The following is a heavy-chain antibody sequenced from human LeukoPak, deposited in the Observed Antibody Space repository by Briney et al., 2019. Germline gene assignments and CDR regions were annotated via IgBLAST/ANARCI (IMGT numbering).Heavy chain of an antibody. CDR3: AKTAGEGFGELLGPFDY. Sequence: GGSLRLSCAASGFDFSTYDINWVRHAPGKGLEWVSGISWNSGSIGYADSVKGRFTISRDNAKNSLYLQMDSLRAEDTALYYCAKTAGEGFGELLGPFDYWGQGTLVTVSS. D-gene: IGHD3-10*01. CDR2: ISWNSGSI. CDR1: GFDFSTYD. V-gene: IGHV3-9*01. J-gene: IGHJ4*02.